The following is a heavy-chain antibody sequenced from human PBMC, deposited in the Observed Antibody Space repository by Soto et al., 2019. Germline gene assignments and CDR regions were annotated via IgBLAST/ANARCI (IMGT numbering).Heavy chain of an antibody. D-gene: IGHD3-9*01. J-gene: IGHJ3*02. V-gene: IGHV3-23*01. CDR2: ISGSGGST. CDR3: AKISAGDILTGYYGDAFDI. CDR1: GFTFSSYA. Sequence: LTLTCSFSGFTFSSYAMSCVRQAPGKELEWVSAISGSGGSTYYADSVKGRFTISRDNSKNTLYLQMNSLGAEDTAVYYCAKISAGDILTGYYGDAFDIWGQGTMVTVSS.